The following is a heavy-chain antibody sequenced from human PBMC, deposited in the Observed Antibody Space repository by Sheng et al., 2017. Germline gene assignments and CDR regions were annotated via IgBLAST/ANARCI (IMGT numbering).Heavy chain of an antibody. D-gene: IGHD6-13*01. CDR1: GGSFSGYY. V-gene: IGHV4-34*01. Sequence: QVQLQQWGAGLLKPSETLSLTCAVYGGSFSGYYWSWIRQPPGKGLEWIGEINHSGSTNYNPSLKSRVTISVDTSKNQFSLKLSSVTAADTAVYYCARGLRVGSSGFDYWGQGTLVTVSS. CDR2: INHSGST. CDR3: ARGLRVGSSGFDY. J-gene: IGHJ4*02.